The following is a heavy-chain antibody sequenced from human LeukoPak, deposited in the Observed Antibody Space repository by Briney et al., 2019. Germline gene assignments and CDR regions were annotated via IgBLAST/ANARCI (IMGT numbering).Heavy chain of an antibody. CDR2: ISGSAYST. D-gene: IGHD4-17*01. V-gene: IGHV3-23*01. J-gene: IGHJ6*03. CDR1: GFTFSSYA. Sequence: GGSLRLSCAASGFTFSSYAMSWVRQAPGKGLEWVSAISGSAYSTYYADSVKGRFTISRDNSKNTLYLQMNSLRAEDTAVYYCAKDGDDYGDYVDYYYYYYMDVWGKGTTVTVSS. CDR3: AKDGDDYGDYVDYYYYYYMDV.